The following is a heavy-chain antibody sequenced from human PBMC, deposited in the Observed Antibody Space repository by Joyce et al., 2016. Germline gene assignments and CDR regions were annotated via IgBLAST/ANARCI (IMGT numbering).Heavy chain of an antibody. V-gene: IGHV3-30-3*01. Sequence: QVHLVESGGGVVQPGTSLRLSCAASGFTFSNYAMHWVRQAPGKGLEWVAIVSYDGSNKFYTDSVEGRFTISKDFSRNTVYLQMNSLGVDDTAVYYCARETAVTGTTFDYWGQGALVTVSS. CDR3: ARETAVTGTTFDY. CDR2: VSYDGSNK. CDR1: GFTFSNYA. D-gene: IGHD1-1*01. J-gene: IGHJ4*02.